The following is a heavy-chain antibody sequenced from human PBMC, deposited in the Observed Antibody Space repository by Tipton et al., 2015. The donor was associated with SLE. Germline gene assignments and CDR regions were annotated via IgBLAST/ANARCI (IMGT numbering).Heavy chain of an antibody. D-gene: IGHD1-26*01. CDR3: AGWELRSYYYYYMDV. J-gene: IGHJ6*03. V-gene: IGHV4-38-2*02. Sequence: TLSLTCTVSGYSISSGHYWGWIRQSPGKGLEWIGTIHHSGSTAYNPSLKSRVTISVDTSKNQFSLKLSSVTAADTAVYYCAGWELRSYYYYYMDVWGKGTTVTVSS. CDR2: IHHSGST. CDR1: GYSISSGHY.